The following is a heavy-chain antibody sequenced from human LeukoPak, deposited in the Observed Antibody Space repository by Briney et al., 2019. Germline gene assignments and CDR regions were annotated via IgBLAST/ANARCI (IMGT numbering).Heavy chain of an antibody. D-gene: IGHD6-13*01. V-gene: IGHV5-51*01. CDR3: TRLYGQQLAPLFDY. CDR2: TYPADSDT. Sequence: GESLKISCKGSGYIFTNYWIVLVRQMPGKGLEWMGITYPADSDTIYNPSFQGHVTISADKSINTAYLQWSSLKASDTAIYYCTRLYGQQLAPLFDYWGQGTLVTVSS. CDR1: GYIFTNYW. J-gene: IGHJ4*02.